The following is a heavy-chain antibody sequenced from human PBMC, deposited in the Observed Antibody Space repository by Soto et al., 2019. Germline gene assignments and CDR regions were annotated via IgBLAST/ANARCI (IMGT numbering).Heavy chain of an antibody. CDR1: GYTFTSYA. J-gene: IGHJ4*02. CDR3: ARSIVVVTAADY. CDR2: INAGNGNT. D-gene: IGHD2-21*02. V-gene: IGHV1-3*01. Sequence: QVQLVQSGAEVKKPGASVKVSCKASGYTFTSYAMHWVRQAPGQRLEWMGWINAGNGNTKYSQKFHGXVXXXRXXSASTAYMELSSLRSEDTAVYYCARSIVVVTAADYWGQGTLVTVSS.